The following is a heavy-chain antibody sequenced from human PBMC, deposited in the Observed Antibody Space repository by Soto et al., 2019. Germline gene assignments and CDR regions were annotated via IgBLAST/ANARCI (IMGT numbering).Heavy chain of an antibody. D-gene: IGHD3-22*01. V-gene: IGHV3-21*01. Sequence: EVQLVESGGGLVKPGGSLRLSCAASGFTFSSYSMNWVRQAPGKGLEWVSSISSSSSYIYYADSVKGRFTISRDNAKYSQYLQKNSLRAEDTAVYYWARDYYDSSGYLAALGEWGQGTLVTVSS. CDR3: ARDYYDSSGYLAALGE. CDR1: GFTFSSYS. CDR2: ISSSSSYI. J-gene: IGHJ4*02.